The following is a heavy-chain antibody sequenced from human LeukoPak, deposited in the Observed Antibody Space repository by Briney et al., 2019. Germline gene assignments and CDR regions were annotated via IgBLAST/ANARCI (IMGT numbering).Heavy chain of an antibody. CDR1: GFTFSSYA. CDR3: ARGGHRQKEF. V-gene: IGHV3-23*01. CDR2: ISGGGGST. D-gene: IGHD3-10*01. Sequence: PGGSLRLSCGTSGFTFSSYAMSSVRQAPGKGLEWVSTISGGGGSTWYADSVKGRFTISRDNSKNTLYLQLSSLRADDTAVYYCARGGHRQKEFWGQGTLVTVSS. J-gene: IGHJ4*02.